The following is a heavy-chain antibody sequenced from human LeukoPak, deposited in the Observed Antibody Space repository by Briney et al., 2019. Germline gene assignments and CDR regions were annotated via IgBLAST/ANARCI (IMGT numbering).Heavy chain of an antibody. CDR1: GITFSRYG. Sequence: GESLRLSCAASGITFSRYGVHWVRQAPGRGLDWVAFILYDGSNKYYADSVKGRFTISRDNSKNTLYLQMNSLRAEDTAVYYCAKDQYCTSTSCYVGYWGQGTLVTVSS. V-gene: IGHV3-30*02. CDR3: AKDQYCTSTSCYVGY. D-gene: IGHD2-2*01. J-gene: IGHJ4*02. CDR2: ILYDGSNK.